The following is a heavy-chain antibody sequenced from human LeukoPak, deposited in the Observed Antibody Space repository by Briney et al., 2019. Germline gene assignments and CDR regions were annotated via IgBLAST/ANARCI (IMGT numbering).Heavy chain of an antibody. CDR3: ARDRVVAANYYYYMDV. J-gene: IGHJ6*03. V-gene: IGHV1-2*02. CDR1: GYTFINYY. Sequence: GASVKVSCKTSGYTFINYYMHWVRQAPGQGLEWMGWINPNSGGTNYAQKFQGRVTMTRDTSISTAYMELSRLRSDDTAVYYCARDRVVAANYYYYMDVWGKGTTVTISS. CDR2: INPNSGGT. D-gene: IGHD2-15*01.